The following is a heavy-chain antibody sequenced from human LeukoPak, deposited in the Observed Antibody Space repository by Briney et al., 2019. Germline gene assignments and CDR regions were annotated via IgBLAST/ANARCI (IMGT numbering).Heavy chain of an antibody. CDR3: ARFRTHSSSWTGYIDY. CDR2: IKQDGSKK. Sequence: GGSLRLFCAASGFTFSSYWLSWLRLDPGEGLEGEASIKQDGSKKYYVGSVKGRFIISRDNAKNSLYLQMNSLRAEDTAVYYCARFRTHSSSWTGYIDYCGQGTLVTVSS. CDR1: GFTFSSYW. D-gene: IGHD6-13*01. V-gene: IGHV3-7*01. J-gene: IGHJ4*02.